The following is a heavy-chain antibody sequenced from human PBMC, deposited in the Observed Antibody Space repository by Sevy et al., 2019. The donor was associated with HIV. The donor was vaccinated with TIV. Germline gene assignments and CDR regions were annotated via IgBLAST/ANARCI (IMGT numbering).Heavy chain of an antibody. CDR2: SSGTGSYI. Sequence: GGSLRLSCSASGFTFSSYTMIWVRQAPGRGLEWVSASSGTGSYIYIADSVKDRFTISRDNAKNLLYLQMNSLRAEDTAVYYCARDHGYCSGGCCYSGGYRGQGTLVTVSS. J-gene: IGHJ4*02. CDR1: GFTFSSYT. V-gene: IGHV3-21*06. D-gene: IGHD2-15*01. CDR3: ARDHGYCSGGCCYSGGY.